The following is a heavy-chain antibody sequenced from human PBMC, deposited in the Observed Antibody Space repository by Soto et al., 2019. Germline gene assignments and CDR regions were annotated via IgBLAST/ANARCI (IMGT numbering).Heavy chain of an antibody. CDR3: TRDASRDSSARGWFDP. Sequence: PGGSLRLSCAASGFTFSSYWMSWVRQAPGKGLEWVSTISSNSAYIYYTDALRGRFTISRGNAKNSLHLQMNSLRAEDTAVYYCTRDASRDSSARGWFDPWGPGTLVTVSS. J-gene: IGHJ5*02. CDR2: ISSNSAYI. CDR1: GFTFSSYW. V-gene: IGHV3-21*01. D-gene: IGHD6-13*01.